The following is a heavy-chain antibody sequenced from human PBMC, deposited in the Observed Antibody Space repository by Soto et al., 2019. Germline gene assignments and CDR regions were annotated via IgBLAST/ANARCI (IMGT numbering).Heavy chain of an antibody. J-gene: IGHJ6*02. CDR3: ARDFNIDGTYYYYYYGMDV. CDR1: GFTFSSYA. CDR2: ISYDGSNK. D-gene: IGHD1-1*01. V-gene: IGHV3-30-3*01. Sequence: QVQLVESGGGVVQPGRSLRLSCAASGFTFSSYAMHWVRQAPGKGLEWVAVISYDGSNKYYADSVKGRFTISRDNSKNTLYLQMNSLRAEDTAVYYCARDFNIDGTYYYYYYGMDVWGQGTTVTVSS.